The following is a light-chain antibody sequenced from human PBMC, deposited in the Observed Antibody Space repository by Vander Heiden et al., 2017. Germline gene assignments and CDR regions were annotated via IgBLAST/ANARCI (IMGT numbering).Light chain of an antibody. CDR1: QGIGTW. J-gene: IGKJ4*01. CDR2: AAS. Sequence: DIQMTQSPSSVSASVGDRVTIPCTASQGIGTWLAWYQQKPCKAPKLLIYAASNLQSGVPSRFSGSGSGTDFTLTISSLQPEDFATYYCQQANNFPALGFGGGTKVEIK. V-gene: IGKV1-12*01. CDR3: QQANNFPALG.